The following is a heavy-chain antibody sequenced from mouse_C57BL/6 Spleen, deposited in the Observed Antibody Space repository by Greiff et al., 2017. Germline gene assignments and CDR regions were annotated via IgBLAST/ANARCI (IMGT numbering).Heavy chain of an antibody. V-gene: IGHV1-82*01. CDR3: TRWLLRHFDV. Sequence: VQLQQSGPELVKPGASVKISCKASGYAFSSSWMNWVKQRPGKGLEWIGRIYPGDGDTNYNGKFKGKATLTADKSSSTAYMQRSSLTSEDSAVYFCTRWLLRHFDVWGTGTTVTVSS. CDR2: IYPGDGDT. CDR1: GYAFSSSW. J-gene: IGHJ1*03. D-gene: IGHD2-3*01.